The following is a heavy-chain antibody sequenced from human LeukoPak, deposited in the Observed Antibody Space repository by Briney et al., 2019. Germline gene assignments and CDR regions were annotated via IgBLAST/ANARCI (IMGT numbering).Heavy chain of an antibody. D-gene: IGHD4-23*01. CDR1: GASFTSYY. CDR3: ASDYGGNFPDAFDI. V-gene: IGHV4-59*01. J-gene: IGHJ3*02. CDR2: IYYSGST. Sequence: PSETLSLTCSVSGASFTSYYWSWIRQPAGQGLEWIGYIYYSGSTNYNPSLKSRVTISVDTSKNQFSLKLSSVTAADTAVYYCASDYGGNFPDAFDIWGQGTMVTVSS.